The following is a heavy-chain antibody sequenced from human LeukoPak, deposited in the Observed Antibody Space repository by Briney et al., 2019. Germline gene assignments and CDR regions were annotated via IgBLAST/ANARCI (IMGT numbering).Heavy chain of an antibody. V-gene: IGHV1-69*13. Sequence: GASVKVSCKASGGTFSSYAISWVRQAPGQGLEWMGGIIPIFGTANYAQKFQGRVTITADESTSTAYMELRSLRSDDTAVYYCARWLGAYCGGDCFPSYYYYYMDVWGKGTTVTISS. CDR2: IIPIFGTA. D-gene: IGHD2-21*02. CDR3: ARWLGAYCGGDCFPSYYYYYMDV. CDR1: GGTFSSYA. J-gene: IGHJ6*03.